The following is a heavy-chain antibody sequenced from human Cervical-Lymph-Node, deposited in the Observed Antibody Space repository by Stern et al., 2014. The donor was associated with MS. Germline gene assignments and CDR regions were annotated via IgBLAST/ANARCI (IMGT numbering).Heavy chain of an antibody. V-gene: IGHV1-46*01. CDR3: TRGFVSTANRLDH. CDR2: FNPNSDTT. D-gene: IGHD3-10*01. CDR1: GYTFTSHY. Sequence: QVQLVQSGAEVKKPGASVTDSCKASGYTFTSHYIHWVRQAPGQWLEWMGIFNPNSDTTSSAPLFRGGLTMTCDTSTSTVNVQLRSMTAENTTVYYCTRGFVSTANRLDHWGQGTLVTVSS. J-gene: IGHJ5*02.